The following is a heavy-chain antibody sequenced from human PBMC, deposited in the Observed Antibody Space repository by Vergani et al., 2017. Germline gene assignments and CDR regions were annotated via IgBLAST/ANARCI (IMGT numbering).Heavy chain of an antibody. CDR3: ARRFGESTPVYYYYYGMDV. Sequence: QVQLVQSGAEVKKPGSSVKVSCKASGGTFSSYAISWVRQAPGQGLEWMGGIIPIFGTANYAQKFQGRVTITADESTSTAYMELSSLRSEDTAVYYCARRFGESTPVYYYYYGMDVWGQGTTVTVSS. J-gene: IGHJ6*02. CDR2: IIPIFGTA. D-gene: IGHD3-10*01. V-gene: IGHV1-69*01. CDR1: GGTFSSYA.